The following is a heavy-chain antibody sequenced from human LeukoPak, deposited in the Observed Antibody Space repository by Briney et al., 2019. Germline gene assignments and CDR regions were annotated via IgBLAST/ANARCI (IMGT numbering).Heavy chain of an antibody. CDR3: ARDHRSSGGYGDY. CDR2: IWYDGSNK. D-gene: IGHD1-26*01. J-gene: IGHJ4*02. CDR1: GFTFSSYA. V-gene: IGHV3-33*01. Sequence: GRSLRLSCAASGFTFSSYAMHWVRQAPGKGLEWVAVIWYDGSNKYYADSVKGRFTISRDNSKNTLYLQMNSMRAEDTAVYYCARDHRSSGGYGDYWGQGTLIAVSS.